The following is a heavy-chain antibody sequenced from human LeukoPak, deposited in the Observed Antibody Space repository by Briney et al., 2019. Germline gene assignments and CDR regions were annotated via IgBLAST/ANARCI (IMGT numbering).Heavy chain of an antibody. D-gene: IGHD3-10*01. CDR1: GVTFSRYW. Sequence: GGSLRLSCVVSGVTFSRYWMTWVRQAPGKGREWVANIRQDGSEKYYEDSVKGRFTVSRDNAKNSLYSQMNSLRAEDTAVYYCARDSRGTFDYWGQGTLVTVSS. CDR2: IRQDGSEK. J-gene: IGHJ4*02. CDR3: ARDSRGTFDY. V-gene: IGHV3-7*05.